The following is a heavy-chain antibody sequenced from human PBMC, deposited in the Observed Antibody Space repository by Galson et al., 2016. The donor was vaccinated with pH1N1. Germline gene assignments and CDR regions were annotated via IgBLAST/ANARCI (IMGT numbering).Heavy chain of an antibody. J-gene: IGHJ4*02. V-gene: IGHV1-18*01. CDR3: ARTAAAAYFDY. CDR2: ISAINASP. D-gene: IGHD6-13*01. CDR1: GYTFTAYG. Sequence: SVKVSCKASGYTFTAYGINWVRQAPGQGLEWMGRISAINASPSYAQKFQDGVTMTSDPSTNTAYMELGSLRSDDTAVYYCARTAAAAYFDYWGQGTLITVSS.